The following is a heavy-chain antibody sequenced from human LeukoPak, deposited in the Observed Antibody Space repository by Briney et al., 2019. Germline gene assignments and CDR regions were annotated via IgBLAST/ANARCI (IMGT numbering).Heavy chain of an antibody. CDR1: GGSFSGYY. D-gene: IGHD3-10*01. CDR3: VREDYYGSGSRYYYGMDV. J-gene: IGHJ6*02. V-gene: IGHV3-7*01. Sequence: ETLSLTCAVYGGSFSGYYWSWIRQPPGKGLEWVANVKQDGSEKYYVDSVKGRFTISRGDAKNSLYLQMNSLRAEDTAVYYCVREDYYGSGSRYYYGMDVWGRGTTVTVSS. CDR2: VKQDGSEK.